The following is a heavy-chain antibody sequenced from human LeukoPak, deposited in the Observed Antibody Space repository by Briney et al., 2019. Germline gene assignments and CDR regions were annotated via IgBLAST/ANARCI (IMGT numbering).Heavy chain of an antibody. CDR2: IYYSGST. D-gene: IGHD2-2*01. CDR1: GGSISSYY. CDR3: ARAPAARFEVAFDI. J-gene: IGHJ3*02. Sequence: SETLSLTCTVSGGSISSYYWSWIRQPPGKGLEWIGYIYYSGSTNYNPSLKSRVTISVDTSKNQFSLKLSSVTAADTAVYYCARAPAARFEVAFDIWGQGTMVTVSS. V-gene: IGHV4-59*01.